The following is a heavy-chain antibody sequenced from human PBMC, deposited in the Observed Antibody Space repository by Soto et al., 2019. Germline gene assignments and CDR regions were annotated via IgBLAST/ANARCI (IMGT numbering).Heavy chain of an antibody. Sequence: SETLSLTCTVSGGSISSSSYYWGWIRQPPGKGLEWIGSIYYSGSTYYNPSLKSRVTISVDTSKNQFSLKLSSVTASDTAVYYCAPLSVSLSGPYGIHVWGQGTTVTVSS. CDR1: GGSISSSSYY. CDR2: IYYSGST. V-gene: IGHV4-39*01. CDR3: APLSVSLSGPYGIHV. J-gene: IGHJ6*02. D-gene: IGHD2-15*01.